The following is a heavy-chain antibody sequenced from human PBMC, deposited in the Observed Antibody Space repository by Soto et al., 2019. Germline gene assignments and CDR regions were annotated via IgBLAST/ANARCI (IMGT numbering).Heavy chain of an antibody. CDR2: IWYDGTNK. J-gene: IGHJ4*02. CDR3: SRGLGGGAVVPDY. CDR1: GFTFSSHG. Sequence: QVQVVESGGGVVQPGRSLRLSCAASGFTFSSHGMHWVRQAPGKGLEWVAVIWYDGTNKYYADSVKGRFTISRDNSKNTVSMKMDSLRVEDKAVYYFSRGLGGGAVVPDYWGQGTLLTVSS. V-gene: IGHV3-33*01. D-gene: IGHD2-21*01.